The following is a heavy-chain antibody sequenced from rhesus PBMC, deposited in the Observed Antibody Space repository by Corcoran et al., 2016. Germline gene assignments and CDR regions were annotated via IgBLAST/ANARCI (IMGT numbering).Heavy chain of an antibody. CDR1: GGSISDSYR. V-gene: IGHV4S10*01. CDR3: ARRSWNNVDY. D-gene: IGHD1-20*01. Sequence: QVQLQESGPGVVKPSETLSLTCAVSGGSISDSYRWSWIRQPPGKGLEWIGYIYGSSTSTNYNPSLKIRVTISKDTSKNQFSLKLSSVTAADTAVYYCARRSWNNVDYWGQGVLVTVSS. CDR2: IYGSSTST. J-gene: IGHJ4*01.